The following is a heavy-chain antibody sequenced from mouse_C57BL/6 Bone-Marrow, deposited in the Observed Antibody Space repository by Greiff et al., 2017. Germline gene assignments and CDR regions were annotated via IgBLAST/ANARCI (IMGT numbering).Heavy chain of an antibody. D-gene: IGHD1-1*01. CDR3: ARRVYYYGSSYAMDY. V-gene: IGHV5-12*01. J-gene: IGHJ4*01. CDR2: ISNGGGST. CDR1: GFTFSDYY. Sequence: EVHLVESGGGLVQPGGSLKLSCAASGFTFSDYYMYWVRQTPEKRLEWVAYISNGGGSTYYPDTVKGRFTISRDNAKNTLYLQMSRLKSEDTAMYYCARRVYYYGSSYAMDYWGQGTSVTVSS.